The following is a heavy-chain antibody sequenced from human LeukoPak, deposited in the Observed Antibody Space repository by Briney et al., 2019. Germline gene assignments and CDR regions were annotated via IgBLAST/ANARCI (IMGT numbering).Heavy chain of an antibody. V-gene: IGHV3-23*01. CDR1: GFTFSDHA. Sequence: PGGSLRLSCVASGFTFSDHAMSWVRQAPAKGLEWVSSINGNGGGSYYIDSVKGRFTVSRDNSENTLYLQMNSLRAEDTAVYYCARVEGYYDFWSGYFDYWGQGTLVTVSS. J-gene: IGHJ4*02. D-gene: IGHD3-3*01. CDR3: ARVEGYYDFWSGYFDY. CDR2: INGNGGGS.